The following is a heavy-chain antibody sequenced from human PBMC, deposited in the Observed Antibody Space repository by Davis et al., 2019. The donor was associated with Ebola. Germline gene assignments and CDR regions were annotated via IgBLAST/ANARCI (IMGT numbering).Heavy chain of an antibody. CDR2: ISAYNGNT. J-gene: IGHJ6*02. D-gene: IGHD2-8*01. CDR3: ATCTGHNYYYGMDV. CDR1: GYTFTSYG. V-gene: IGHV1-18*01. Sequence: AASVKVSCKASGYTFTSYGISWVRQAPGQGLEWMGWISAYNGNTNYAQKLQGRVTMTTDTSTSTAYMELRSLRSDDTAVYYCATCTGHNYYYGMDVWGQGTTVTVSS.